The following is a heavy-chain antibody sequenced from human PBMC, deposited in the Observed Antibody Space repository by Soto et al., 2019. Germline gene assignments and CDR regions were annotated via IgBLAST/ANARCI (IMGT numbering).Heavy chain of an antibody. J-gene: IGHJ4*02. V-gene: IGHV1-2*02. CDR3: ATSRISIAVAGETEYYFDY. CDR2: ISPHTGGT. CDR1: GYTFNRYY. D-gene: IGHD6-19*01. Sequence: ASVKVSCKASGYTFNRYYMHWVRQAPGPGLEWMGWISPHTGGTTYAQKFQGRVTMTRDTSISTAYMELSRLRSDDTAVYYCATSRISIAVAGETEYYFDYWGQGTPVTVSS.